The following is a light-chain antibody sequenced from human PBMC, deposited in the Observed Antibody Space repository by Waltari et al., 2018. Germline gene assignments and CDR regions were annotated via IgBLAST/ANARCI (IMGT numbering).Light chain of an antibody. V-gene: IGLV3-1*01. CDR1: ELEKRY. Sequence: SYDLIQSPSVSVSPGQTATITCSGDELEKRYDCWSQQKPGQSPVLVIYQDVRRPSEIPQRFSGSNSGNTATLTISGTQPMDEADYYCQAWDSGVAGVFGTGTKVTVL. J-gene: IGLJ1*01. CDR2: QDV. CDR3: QAWDSGVAGV.